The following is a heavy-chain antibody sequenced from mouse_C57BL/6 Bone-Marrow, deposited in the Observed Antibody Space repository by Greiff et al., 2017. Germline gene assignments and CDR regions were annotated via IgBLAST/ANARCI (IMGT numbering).Heavy chain of an antibody. CDR1: GFNIKDDY. CDR2: LDPENGDT. J-gene: IGHJ2*01. V-gene: IGHV14-4*01. Sequence: QLQESGAELVRPGASVKLSCTASGFNIKDDYMHWVKQRPEQGLEWIGWLDPENGDTEYASKFQGKATITADTSSNTAYLQLSSLTSEDTAVYYCTTDSPPLLDWGQGTTLTVSA. CDR3: TTDSPPLLD. D-gene: IGHD2-10*01.